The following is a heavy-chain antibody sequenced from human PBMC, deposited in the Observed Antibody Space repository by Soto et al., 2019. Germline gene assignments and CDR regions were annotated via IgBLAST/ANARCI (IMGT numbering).Heavy chain of an antibody. J-gene: IGHJ4*02. D-gene: IGHD3-22*01. Sequence: WGSLRLSCAASGFTFSSYAMHWVRQAPGKGLEWVAVISYDGSNKYYADSVKGRFTISRDNSKNTLYLQMNSLRAEDTAVYYCARDPDYYYDSSGYRFDDWGKGTLVTVSS. CDR1: GFTFSSYA. CDR3: ARDPDYYYDSSGYRFDD. V-gene: IGHV3-30-3*01. CDR2: ISYDGSNK.